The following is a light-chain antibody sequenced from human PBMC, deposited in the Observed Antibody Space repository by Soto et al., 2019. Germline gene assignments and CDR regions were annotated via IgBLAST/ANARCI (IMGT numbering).Light chain of an antibody. CDR3: QQYNIWPPIT. V-gene: IGKV3-15*01. CDR2: AAS. Sequence: EIVMTQSPATLSVSPGERATLSCRASQSVSGNLAWYQQKPGQAPRLLIYAASTRDTGIPARFSGSGSGTEFTLTISSLQSEDFAVYYCQQYNIWPPITFGPGTKVDIK. J-gene: IGKJ3*01. CDR1: QSVSGN.